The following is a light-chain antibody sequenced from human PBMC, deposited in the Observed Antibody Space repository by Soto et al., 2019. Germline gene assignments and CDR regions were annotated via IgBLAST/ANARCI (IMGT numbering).Light chain of an antibody. CDR2: DAS. J-gene: IGKJ2*01. CDR1: QSVSSTF. Sequence: EIVWMQSPSTLSLSPGERATLSCRASQSVSSTFLSWYQQKPGQAPRLLIFDASSRATGIPDRFSGSGSGTDFTLTISRRDPDDFAVYFYQQYGNSPYTFGKGTKLEI. CDR3: QQYGNSPYT. V-gene: IGKV3-20*01.